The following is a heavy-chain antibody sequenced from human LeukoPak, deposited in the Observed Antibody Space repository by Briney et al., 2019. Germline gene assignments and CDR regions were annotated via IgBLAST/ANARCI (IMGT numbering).Heavy chain of an antibody. Sequence: SETLSLTCTVSGGSISSYYWSRIRQPAGKGLEWIGRIYTSGSTNYNPSLKSRVTMSVDTSKNQFSLKLSSVTAADTAVYYCARDGYSSNWYPPYFDYWGQGTLVTVSS. V-gene: IGHV4-4*07. CDR3: ARDGYSSNWYPPYFDY. CDR1: GGSISSYY. D-gene: IGHD6-13*01. CDR2: IYTSGST. J-gene: IGHJ4*02.